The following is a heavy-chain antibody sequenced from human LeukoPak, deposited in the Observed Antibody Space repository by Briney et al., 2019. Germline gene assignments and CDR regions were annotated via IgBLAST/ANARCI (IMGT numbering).Heavy chain of an antibody. Sequence: PSETLSLTCTVSGYSISSGYYWGWIRQPPGKGLEWIGSIYYSGSTCYNPSLKSRVTISVDTSKNQFSLKLSSVTAADTAVYYCARPRSGIYCSSTSCYYFDAFDIWGQGTMATVSS. CDR2: IYYSGST. CDR3: ARPRSGIYCSSTSCYYFDAFDI. J-gene: IGHJ3*02. CDR1: GYSISSGYY. D-gene: IGHD2-2*01. V-gene: IGHV4-38-2*02.